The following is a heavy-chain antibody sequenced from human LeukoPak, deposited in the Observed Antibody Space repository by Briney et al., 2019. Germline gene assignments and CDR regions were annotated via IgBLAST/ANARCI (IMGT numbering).Heavy chain of an antibody. V-gene: IGHV4-34*01. Sequence: SETLSLTCAVYGGSFSGYYWSWIRQPPGKGLEWIGEINHSGSTNYNPSLKSRVTISVDTSKNQFSLKLSSVTAADTAFYYCASQGHHGKIVGTTLSYFYMDVWGKGTTVAVSS. D-gene: IGHD1-26*01. CDR2: INHSGST. CDR1: GGSFSGYY. J-gene: IGHJ6*03. CDR3: ASQGHHGKIVGTTLSYFYMDV.